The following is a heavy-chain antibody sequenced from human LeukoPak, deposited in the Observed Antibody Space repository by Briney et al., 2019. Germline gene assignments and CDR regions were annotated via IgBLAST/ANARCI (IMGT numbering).Heavy chain of an antibody. CDR3: ARALRSQGAAAGTGYLDS. V-gene: IGHV4-59*08. CDR1: NGSINTYF. J-gene: IGHJ4*02. D-gene: IGHD6-13*01. CDR2: INYGETT. Sequence: NASETLSLTCTVSNGSINTYFWTWIRQPPGRGLEWIGIINYGETTRYNPSLKSRVTLSVDTSKNLFSLKLDSVTAADTAVYFCARALRSQGAAAGTGYLDSWGQGALVTVSS.